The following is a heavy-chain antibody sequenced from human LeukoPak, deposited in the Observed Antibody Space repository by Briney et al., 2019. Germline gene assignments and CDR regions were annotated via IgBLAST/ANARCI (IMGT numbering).Heavy chain of an antibody. Sequence: GGSLRLSCAASGFTFGSYGMHWVRQAPGKGLEWVAVIWYDGSNKYYADSVKGRFTISRDDSKNTLYLQMNSLRAEDTAVYYCARASGDSGYDLDYWGQGTLVTVSS. J-gene: IGHJ4*02. CDR2: IWYDGSNK. D-gene: IGHD5-12*01. V-gene: IGHV3-33*01. CDR3: ARASGDSGYDLDY. CDR1: GFTFGSYG.